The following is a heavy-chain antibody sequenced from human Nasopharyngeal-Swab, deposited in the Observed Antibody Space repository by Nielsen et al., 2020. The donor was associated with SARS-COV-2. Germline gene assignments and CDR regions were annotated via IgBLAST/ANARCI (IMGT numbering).Heavy chain of an antibody. CDR2: IIPIFGTA. V-gene: IGHV1-69*13. Sequence: SVKVSCKASGGTFSSYAISWVRQAPGQGLEWMGGIIPIFGTANYAQKFQGRVTITADESTSTAYMELSSLRSEDTAWYYCAREHHSSGWTGPFDYWGQGTLVTVSS. J-gene: IGHJ4*02. CDR3: AREHHSSGWTGPFDY. D-gene: IGHD6-19*01. CDR1: GGTFSSYA.